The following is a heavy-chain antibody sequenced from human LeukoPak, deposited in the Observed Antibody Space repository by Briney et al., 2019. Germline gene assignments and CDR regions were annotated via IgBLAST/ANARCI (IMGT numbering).Heavy chain of an antibody. D-gene: IGHD3-22*01. Sequence: SQTLSLTCTVSGYSISSGYYWGWIRQPPGKGLEWIGSIYHSGSTYYNPSLKSRVTISVDTSKNQFSLKLSSVTAADTAVYYCARGRPYYYDSSGYPPFDYWGQGTLVTVSS. V-gene: IGHV4-38-2*02. CDR3: ARGRPYYYDSSGYPPFDY. J-gene: IGHJ4*02. CDR2: IYHSGST. CDR1: GYSISSGYY.